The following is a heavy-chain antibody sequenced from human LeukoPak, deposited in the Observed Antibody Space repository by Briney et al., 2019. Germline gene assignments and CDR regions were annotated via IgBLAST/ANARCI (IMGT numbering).Heavy chain of an antibody. V-gene: IGHV4-59*04. CDR3: GRGSYYGVFDY. J-gene: IGHJ4*02. CDR1: GGSISSYY. D-gene: IGHD1-26*01. Sequence: SETLSLTCTVSGGSISSYYWSWIRQPPGKGLEWIGYIYYSGSTYYNPSLKSRVTISVDTSKNQFSLKLSSVTAADTAVYYCGRGSYYGVFDYWGQGTLVTVSS. CDR2: IYYSGST.